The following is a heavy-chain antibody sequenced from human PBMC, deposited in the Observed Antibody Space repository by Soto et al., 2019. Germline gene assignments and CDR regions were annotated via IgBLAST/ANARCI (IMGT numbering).Heavy chain of an antibody. D-gene: IGHD2-2*01. CDR1: GGSIRSGGYS. CDR3: ARVPDR. J-gene: IGHJ5*02. Sequence: QLQLQESGSGLVEPSQTLSLTCAGSGGSIRSGGYSWSCIRQPPGKGVEWTGYIYHSGSTYYNTALRRRVTISVDRSKNQFSLNLSSVAAADTAVYYCARVPDRWGQGTRVTVSS. CDR2: IYHSGST. V-gene: IGHV4-30-2*01.